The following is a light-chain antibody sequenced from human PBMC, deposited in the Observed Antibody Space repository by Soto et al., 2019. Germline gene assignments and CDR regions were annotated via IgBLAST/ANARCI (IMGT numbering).Light chain of an antibody. V-gene: IGKV3D-15*01. CDR3: QQYNSWPLT. Sequence: EIVLTQSPGTLSMTRGERGTVCCRASQSVGSNSLAWYQRKPGQAPRLLIYGASNRATGVPTRISGSGSGTEFTLTISSLQSEDFAVYYCQQYNSWPLTFGGGTKV. CDR1: QSVGSN. J-gene: IGKJ4*01. CDR2: GAS.